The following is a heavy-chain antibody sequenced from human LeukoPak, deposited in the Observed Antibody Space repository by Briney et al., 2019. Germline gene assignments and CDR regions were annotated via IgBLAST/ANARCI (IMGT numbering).Heavy chain of an antibody. CDR2: IYYSGST. CDR3: ARERRGVDY. CDR1: GGSISSSSYY. V-gene: IGHV4-39*07. J-gene: IGHJ4*02. D-gene: IGHD2-15*01. Sequence: SETLSLTCTVSGGSISSSSYYWGWIRQPPGKGLEWIGSIYYSGSTYYNPSLKSRVTISVDTSKNQFSLKLSSMTAADTAVYYCARERRGVDYWGQGTPVTVSS.